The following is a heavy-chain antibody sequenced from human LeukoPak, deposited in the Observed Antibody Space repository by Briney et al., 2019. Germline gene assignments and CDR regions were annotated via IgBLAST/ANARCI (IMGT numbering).Heavy chain of an antibody. J-gene: IGHJ4*02. Sequence: PGGSLRLSCAASGFTVSGHYWSWVRQAPGKGLEWVSQINSGGTTYYADSVKGRFTISRDNSKNTVYLQMNSLRAEDTAVYHCARNKGVYGSGSYGNWGPGTLVTVSS. CDR3: ARNKGVYGSGSYGN. CDR2: INSGGTT. V-gene: IGHV3-53*01. D-gene: IGHD3-10*01. CDR1: GFTVSGHY.